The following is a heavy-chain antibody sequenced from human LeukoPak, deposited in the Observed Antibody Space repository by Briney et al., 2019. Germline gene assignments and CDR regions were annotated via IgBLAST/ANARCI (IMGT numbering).Heavy chain of an antibody. J-gene: IGHJ4*02. CDR1: GFIFDDYA. CDR2: ISWNSGSI. CDR3: AKSSRPVQQLPHLTD. V-gene: IGHV3-9*01. D-gene: IGHD6-13*01. Sequence: GGSLRLSCAASGFIFDDYAMYWVRQVPGEGLEWVSGISWNSGSIGYADSVKGRFTISRDNAKNSLYLQMNSLRAEDTAFYYRAKSSRPVQQLPHLTDWGQGTLVTVSS.